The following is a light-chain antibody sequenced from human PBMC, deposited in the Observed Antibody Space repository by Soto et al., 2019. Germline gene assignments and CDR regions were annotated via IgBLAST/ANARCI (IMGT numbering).Light chain of an antibody. CDR1: SSDVGSYNL. CDR2: EGS. V-gene: IGLV2-23*01. CDR3: CSYAGSSNFYV. Sequence: QYVLAHPPSVSWSPGHLITISCTGTSSDVGSYNLVSWYQQHPGKAPKLMIYEGSKRPSGVSNRFSGSKSGNTTSLTISGLQAEDEPDYYCCSYAGSSNFYVFGTGTKVTVL. J-gene: IGLJ1*01.